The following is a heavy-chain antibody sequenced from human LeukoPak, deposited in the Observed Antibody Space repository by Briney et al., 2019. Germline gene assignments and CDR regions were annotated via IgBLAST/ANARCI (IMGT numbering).Heavy chain of an antibody. Sequence: GGSLRLSCAASGFTFSSYSMNWVRQAPGKGLGWVSSISSSSSYIYYADSVKGRFTISRDNAKNSLYLQMNSLRAEDTAVYYCARDRVEYYFDHWGQGTLVTVSS. V-gene: IGHV3-21*01. CDR1: GFTFSSYS. J-gene: IGHJ4*02. CDR2: ISSSSSYI. CDR3: ARDRVEYYFDH. D-gene: IGHD3-10*01.